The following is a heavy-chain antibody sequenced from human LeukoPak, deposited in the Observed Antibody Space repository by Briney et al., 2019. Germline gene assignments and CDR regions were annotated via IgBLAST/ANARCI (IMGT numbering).Heavy chain of an antibody. D-gene: IGHD3-10*02. V-gene: IGHV3-48*03. CDR3: AELGITMIGGV. Sequence: GGSLRLSCAASGLTFSIYEMNWVRQAPGKGLEWVSYISSSGSTIYYADSVKGRFTISRDNAKNLLYLQMNSLRAEDTAVYYCAELGITMIGGVWGKGTTVTISS. CDR2: ISSSGSTI. CDR1: GLTFSIYE. J-gene: IGHJ6*04.